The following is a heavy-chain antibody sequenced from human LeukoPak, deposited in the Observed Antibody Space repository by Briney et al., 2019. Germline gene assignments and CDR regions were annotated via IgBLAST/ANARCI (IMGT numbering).Heavy chain of an antibody. J-gene: IGHJ3*02. CDR2: IYYSGST. V-gene: IGHV4-59*01. CDR3: ARVDYYGSGSYYNDAFDI. Sequence: SETLSLTCTVPGGSISSYYWSWIRKPPGKGLGWIGYIYYSGSTNYNPSLKSRVTISVDTSKNQFSLKLSSVTAADTAVYYCARVDYYGSGSYYNDAFDIWGQGTMVTVSS. D-gene: IGHD3-10*01. CDR1: GGSISSYY.